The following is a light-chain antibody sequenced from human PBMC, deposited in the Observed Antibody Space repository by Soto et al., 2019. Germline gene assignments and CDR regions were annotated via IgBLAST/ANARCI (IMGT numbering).Light chain of an antibody. Sequence: DIQMTQSPSTLSASVGDRVTITCRASQTVERWLAWYQQKPGKAPNLLISDVSSLERGVPSRFSGSGSGTDFTLTISSLQPEDFATYYCQQANSFPLTFGGGTKVEI. V-gene: IGKV1-12*01. CDR3: QQANSFPLT. CDR2: DVS. CDR1: QTVERW. J-gene: IGKJ4*01.